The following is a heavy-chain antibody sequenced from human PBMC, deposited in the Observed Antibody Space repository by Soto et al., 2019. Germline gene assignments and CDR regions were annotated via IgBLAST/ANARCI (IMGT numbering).Heavy chain of an antibody. D-gene: IGHD6-6*01. CDR3: ARSSSSSVDWFDP. CDR1: GYTFTTYA. J-gene: IGHJ5*02. Sequence: QVQLVQSGAEVKKPGASVKVSCKASGYTFTTYAIHWVRQAPGQRLEWMGWFNAGNGNTKYSQKLQGRVTITRDTSATTVYMELSSLRSEDTAVYYCARSSSSSVDWFDPWGQGTLVTVSS. CDR2: FNAGNGNT. V-gene: IGHV1-3*01.